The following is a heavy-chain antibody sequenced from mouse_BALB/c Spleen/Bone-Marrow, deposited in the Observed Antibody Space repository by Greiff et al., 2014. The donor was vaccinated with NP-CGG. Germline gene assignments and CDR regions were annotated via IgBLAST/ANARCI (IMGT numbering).Heavy chain of an antibody. D-gene: IGHD1-1*01. Sequence: VQLQQPGTPLVGPGASVKLSCKASGYTFTSYWINWVKQRPGQGLEWIGNIYPSDSYTNYNQKFKDKATLTVDKSSSTAYMQLSSPTSEDSEVYYCTREGYYGSSYVDYWGQGTTLTGSS. CDR2: IYPSDSYT. CDR1: GYTFTSYW. J-gene: IGHJ2*01. V-gene: IGHV1-69*02. CDR3: TREGYYGSSYVDY.